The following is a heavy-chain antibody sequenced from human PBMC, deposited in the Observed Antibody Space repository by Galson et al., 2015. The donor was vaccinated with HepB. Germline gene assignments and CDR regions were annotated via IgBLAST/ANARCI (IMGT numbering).Heavy chain of an antibody. CDR3: ARDIYSRDYGAFDS. J-gene: IGHJ4*02. Sequence: SVKVSCKASGYTFTGHYIHWVRQAPGQGLEWMGWINPNTGGTNYPQKFKGRVTMTRDTSITTAYMELTRLTSDDTAIYYCARDIYSRDYGAFDSWGQGTLVTVSS. D-gene: IGHD4-17*01. V-gene: IGHV1-2*02. CDR2: INPNTGGT. CDR1: GYTFTGHY.